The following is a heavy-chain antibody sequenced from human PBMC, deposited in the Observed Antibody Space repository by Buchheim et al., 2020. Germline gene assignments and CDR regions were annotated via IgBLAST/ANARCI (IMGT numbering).Heavy chain of an antibody. Sequence: QVQLQQWGAGLLKPSETLSLTCAVYGGSFSGYYWSWIRQPPGKGLEWIGEINHSGSTNYNPSLKSRVTISVDMSKNQFSLKLSSVTAADTAVYYCARDYSNTTWMYYYYYYGMDVWGQGTT. D-gene: IGHD4-11*01. CDR2: INHSGST. J-gene: IGHJ6*02. CDR1: GGSFSGYY. CDR3: ARDYSNTTWMYYYYYYGMDV. V-gene: IGHV4-34*01.